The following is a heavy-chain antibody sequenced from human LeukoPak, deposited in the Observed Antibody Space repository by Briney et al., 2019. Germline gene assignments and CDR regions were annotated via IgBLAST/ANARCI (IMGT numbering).Heavy chain of an antibody. D-gene: IGHD3-22*01. CDR3: ARSLHSSGYYDY. CDR2: ISYDGSNK. CDR1: GFTFSSYA. J-gene: IGHJ4*02. V-gene: IGHV3-30-3*01. Sequence: GGSLRLSCAASGFTFSSYAMHWVRRAPGKGLEWVAVISYDGSNKYYADSVKGRFTISRDNSKNTLYLQMNSLRAEDTAAYYCARSLHSSGYYDYWGQGTLVTVSS.